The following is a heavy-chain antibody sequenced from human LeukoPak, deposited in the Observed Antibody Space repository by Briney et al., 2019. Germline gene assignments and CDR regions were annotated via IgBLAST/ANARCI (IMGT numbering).Heavy chain of an antibody. CDR3: ARLGRGYYYDSSGYPDY. Sequence: SETLSLTCTVSGVSISSYYWSWLRQPPGKGLEWFGYIYTSGSTNYNPSLKSRVTISVDTSKNQFSLKLSSVTAADTAVYYCARLGRGYYYDSSGYPDYWGQGTLVTVSS. D-gene: IGHD3-22*01. CDR2: IYTSGST. CDR1: GVSISSYY. V-gene: IGHV4-4*09. J-gene: IGHJ4*02.